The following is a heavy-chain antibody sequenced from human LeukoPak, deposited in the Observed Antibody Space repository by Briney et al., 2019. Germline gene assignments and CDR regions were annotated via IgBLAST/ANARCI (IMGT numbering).Heavy chain of an antibody. D-gene: IGHD2-2*01. CDR2: ISGNSNTI. Sequence: PGGSLRLSCVVSGFTFDWHVSWVRQAPGKGLEWVSYISGNSNTIYYADSVKGRFTVSRDNAKNSLYLQMDSLTVEDTAVYYCARGGAEYCSSTKCHPVYGMDVWGQGTTVTVSS. CDR3: ARGGAEYCSSTKCHPVYGMDV. CDR1: GFTFDWH. J-gene: IGHJ6*02. V-gene: IGHV3-48*01.